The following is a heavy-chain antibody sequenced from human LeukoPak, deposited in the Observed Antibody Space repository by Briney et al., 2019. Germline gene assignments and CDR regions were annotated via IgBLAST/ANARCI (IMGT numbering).Heavy chain of an antibody. CDR3: ARTLYYYDSSGFGH. J-gene: IGHJ5*02. Sequence: SETLSLTCTVSGGSISSYYWSWIRQPPGMGLEWIGYIYYSGSTNYNPSLKSRVTISVDTSKNQFSLKLSSVTAADTAVYYCARTLYYYDSSGFGHWGQGTLVTVSS. CDR1: GGSISSYY. V-gene: IGHV4-59*01. D-gene: IGHD3-22*01. CDR2: IYYSGST.